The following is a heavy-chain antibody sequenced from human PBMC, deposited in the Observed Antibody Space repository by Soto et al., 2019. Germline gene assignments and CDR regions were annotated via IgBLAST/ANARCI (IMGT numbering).Heavy chain of an antibody. CDR3: ARDDTRAGYDY. J-gene: IGHJ4*02. CDR2: IYYSGST. Sequence: QVQLQESGPGLVKPSQTLSLTCTVSGGSITTGGYYWSWIRQHPGKGLELIGYIYYSGSTSYNPSLKRRITMSVDTSKNQFSLKLNSVTAADTAVYYCARDDTRAGYDYWGQGTLVTVSS. D-gene: IGHD5-18*01. CDR1: GGSITTGGYY. V-gene: IGHV4-31*03.